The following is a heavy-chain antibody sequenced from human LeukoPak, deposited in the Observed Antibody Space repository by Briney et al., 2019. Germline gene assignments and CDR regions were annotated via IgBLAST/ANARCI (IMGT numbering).Heavy chain of an antibody. CDR2: IYYSGST. CDR3: ARHDVTIFGVVSATHFDY. V-gene: IGHV4-39*01. Sequence: SETLSLTCTVAGGSISSSSYYWGWIRQPPGKGLEGIGSIYYSGSTYYNPSLKSRFTISVDTSKNQFSLKLNSVTAADTAVYYCARHDVTIFGVVSATHFDYWGQGTLVTVSS. J-gene: IGHJ4*02. D-gene: IGHD3-3*01. CDR1: GGSISSSSYY.